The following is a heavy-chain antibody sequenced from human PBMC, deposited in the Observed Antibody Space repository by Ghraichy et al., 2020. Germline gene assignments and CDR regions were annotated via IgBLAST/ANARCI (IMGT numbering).Heavy chain of an antibody. D-gene: IGHD6-19*01. Sequence: GSLRLSCAASGFTFITYAMHWVRQAPGKGLEWVAVISYDGSNKYFADSVKGRFTISRDNSKNTLYLQMNSLRAEDTAVYYCAREWYSSGWYSPGYWGQGTLVTVSS. CDR3: AREWYSSGWYSPGY. V-gene: IGHV3-30-3*01. CDR2: ISYDGSNK. CDR1: GFTFITYA. J-gene: IGHJ4*02.